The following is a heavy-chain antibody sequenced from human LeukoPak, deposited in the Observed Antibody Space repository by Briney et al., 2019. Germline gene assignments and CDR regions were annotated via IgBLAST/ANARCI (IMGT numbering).Heavy chain of an antibody. D-gene: IGHD3-10*01. Sequence: SETLSLTCAVYGGSFSGYYWNWLRQPPGKGLEWIGKINHSGSTNYNPSLKSRVTISVDTSKNQFSLKLSSVTAADTAVYYCARARITMIRGVAYGMDVWGQGTTVTVSS. CDR2: INHSGST. CDR1: GGSFSGYY. V-gene: IGHV4-34*01. CDR3: ARARITMIRGVAYGMDV. J-gene: IGHJ6*02.